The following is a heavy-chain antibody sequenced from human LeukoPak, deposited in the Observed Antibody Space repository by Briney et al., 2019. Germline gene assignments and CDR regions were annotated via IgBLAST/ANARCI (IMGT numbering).Heavy chain of an antibody. D-gene: IGHD6-19*01. Sequence: PSETLSLTCTVSGGSISSYYWSWIRQPPGKGLEWIGYIYYSGSTNYNPSLKSRVTISVDTSKNQLSLKLSSVTAADTAVYYCARRMTGIAVAGILGWFDPWGQGTLVTVSS. CDR3: ARRMTGIAVAGILGWFDP. J-gene: IGHJ5*02. V-gene: IGHV4-59*08. CDR2: IYYSGST. CDR1: GGSISSYY.